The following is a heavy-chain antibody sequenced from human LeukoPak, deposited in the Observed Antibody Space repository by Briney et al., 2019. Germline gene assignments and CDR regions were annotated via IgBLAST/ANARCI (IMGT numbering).Heavy chain of an antibody. V-gene: IGHV1-58*01. CDR1: RFTFTSSA. D-gene: IGHD2-2*01. CDR2: IVVGSGNT. CDR3: AADYVVVPAAKVYYYGMDV. Sequence: SVSLSCTASRFTFTSSAVLWVRQARGQRLEWIGWIVVGSGNTNYAQKFQERVTSTRDMSTSTAYMELSSLRSEDTAVYYCAADYVVVPAAKVYYYGMDVWGQGTSVTVSS. J-gene: IGHJ6*02.